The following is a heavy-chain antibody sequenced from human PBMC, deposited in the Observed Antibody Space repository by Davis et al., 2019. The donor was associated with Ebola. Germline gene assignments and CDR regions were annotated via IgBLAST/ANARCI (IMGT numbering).Heavy chain of an antibody. CDR3: SRDIMAYYDSSGSSDY. J-gene: IGHJ4*02. D-gene: IGHD3-22*01. Sequence: SETLSLTCTVSGGSISSSSYYWGWIRQPPGNGLEWIGSIYYSGSTYYNPSLKSRVTISVDTSKNQFSLKLSSVTAADTAVYYCSRDIMAYYDSSGSSDYWGQGTLVTVSS. CDR1: GGSISSSSYY. V-gene: IGHV4-39*02. CDR2: IYYSGST.